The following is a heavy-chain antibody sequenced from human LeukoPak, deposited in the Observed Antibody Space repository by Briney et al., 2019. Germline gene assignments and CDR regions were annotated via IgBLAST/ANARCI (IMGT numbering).Heavy chain of an antibody. D-gene: IGHD3-16*01. J-gene: IGHJ4*02. V-gene: IGHV3-11*01. Sequence: GGSLRLSCPASGFTFINYDFVWFRQPPGRGREWVSYISTSGRHTQYSDSVRGRFTISRDNGGNTLFLQMSSLRADDTAVYYCARNGLGLHYWGQGTLVTVSS. CDR1: GFTFINYD. CDR3: ARNGLGLHY. CDR2: ISTSGRHT.